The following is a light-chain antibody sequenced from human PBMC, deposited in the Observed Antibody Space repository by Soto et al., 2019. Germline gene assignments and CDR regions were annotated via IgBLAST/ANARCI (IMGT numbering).Light chain of an antibody. J-gene: IGLJ3*02. CDR1: SSDVGGYNY. V-gene: IGLV2-14*01. CDR2: EVS. CDR3: SSYTSCSTRV. Sequence: QSVLTQPASVSGSPGQSITISCTGTSSDVGGYNYVSWYQQHPGKAPKLMIYEVSNRPSGVSNRFSGTKSGNTASLTISGLQAEDEADYYFSSYTSCSTRVVGGGTQLTVL.